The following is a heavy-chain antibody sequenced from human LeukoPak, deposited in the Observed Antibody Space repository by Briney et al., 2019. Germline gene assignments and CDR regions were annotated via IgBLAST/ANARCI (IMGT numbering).Heavy chain of an antibody. CDR2: ISWHSGSI. J-gene: IGHJ4*02. CDR1: GFTFHDYA. CDR3: AKDTWDSSGYLSL. D-gene: IGHD3-22*01. V-gene: IGHV3-9*01. Sequence: GGSLRLSCAASGFTFHDYAMHWVRQAPGKGLEWVSGISWHSGSIGYADSVKGRFTISRDNAKNSLYLQMNRLRAEDTALYYCAKDTWDSSGYLSLWGQGTLVTVSS.